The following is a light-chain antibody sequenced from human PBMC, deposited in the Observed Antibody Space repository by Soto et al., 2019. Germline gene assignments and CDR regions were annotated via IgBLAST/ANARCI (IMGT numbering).Light chain of an antibody. V-gene: IGKV1-5*01. J-gene: IGKJ1*01. CDR2: DAS. CDR3: QQYNSYPWT. CDR1: QSISSW. Sequence: DIQMTQSPSTLSASVGDRVTITCRASQSISSWLAWYQQKPGKDPKLLIYDASSLESGVPSRFSGSGSGTEFTLTSSRLQPDDVATYYCQQYNSYPWTVGQETKEEIK.